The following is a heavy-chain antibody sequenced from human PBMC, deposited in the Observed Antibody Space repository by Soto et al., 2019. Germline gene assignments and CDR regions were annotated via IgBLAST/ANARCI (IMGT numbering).Heavy chain of an antibody. D-gene: IGHD6-19*01. Sequence: ASVKVSCKASGYTFTSYDINWVRQATGQGLEWMGWMNPNSGNTGYAQKFQGRVTMTRNTSISTAYMELSSLRSEDTAVYYCARSESGWYFYYYHYMDVWGKGTTVTVSS. CDR3: ARSESGWYFYYYHYMDV. CDR2: MNPNSGNT. CDR1: GYTFTSYD. V-gene: IGHV1-8*01. J-gene: IGHJ6*03.